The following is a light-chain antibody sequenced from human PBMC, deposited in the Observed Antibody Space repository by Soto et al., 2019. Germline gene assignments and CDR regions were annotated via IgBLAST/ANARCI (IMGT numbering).Light chain of an antibody. CDR2: GAS. CDR1: QTVSNTY. V-gene: IGKV3-20*01. J-gene: IGKJ4*01. Sequence: EIVLTQFPGALSLSPGERVTLSCRASQTVSNTYLAWYQQKSGQAPKFLIYGASNRATGIPDRFSGSGSGTDFTLTISRLEPEVFAVYYCQQYSALPPTFGGGTKVEIK. CDR3: QQYSALPPT.